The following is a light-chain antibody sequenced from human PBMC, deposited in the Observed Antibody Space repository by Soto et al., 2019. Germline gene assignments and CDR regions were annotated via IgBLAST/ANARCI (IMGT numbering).Light chain of an antibody. Sequence: EIVMTQSPATLSVSPGERATLSCRASQSVSSNLAWYQQKPGQTPKLLIYVASTRATGIPARFSGSGSGTEFTLTIRSLQSEDFAVYYCQQYNVWTLTFGGGTKVEFK. CDR2: VAS. V-gene: IGKV3-15*01. J-gene: IGKJ4*01. CDR1: QSVSSN. CDR3: QQYNVWTLT.